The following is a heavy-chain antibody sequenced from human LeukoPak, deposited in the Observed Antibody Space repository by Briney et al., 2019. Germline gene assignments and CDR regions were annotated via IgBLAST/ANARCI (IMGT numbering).Heavy chain of an antibody. CDR2: IYYSGST. V-gene: IGHV4-59*01. D-gene: IGHD1-26*01. J-gene: IGHJ2*01. Sequence: RSSETLSLTCTVSGGSISGSYWSWIRQPPGKGLEWIGYIYYSGSTSYGPSLKSQVTISVDTSKNQFSLRLRSVTTADTAVYFCARGGWSLDLWGRGTLVTVSS. CDR3: ARGGWSLDL. CDR1: GGSISGSY.